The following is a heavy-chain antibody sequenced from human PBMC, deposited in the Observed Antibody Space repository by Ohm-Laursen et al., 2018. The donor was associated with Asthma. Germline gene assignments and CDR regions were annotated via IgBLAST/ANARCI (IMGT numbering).Heavy chain of an antibody. CDR2: IDWDDDK. V-gene: IGHV2-70*04. Sequence: PTQTLTLTCTFSGFSLSTRGMRVSWIRQPPGKALEWLARIDWDDDKFYSTSLKTRLTISKDTSKNQVVLTMTNMDPVDTATYYCARMPVRFLGGGSYYYYGMDVWGQGTTVTVSS. CDR3: ARMPVRFLGGGSYYYYGMDV. J-gene: IGHJ6*02. D-gene: IGHD3-16*01. CDR1: GFSLSTRGMR.